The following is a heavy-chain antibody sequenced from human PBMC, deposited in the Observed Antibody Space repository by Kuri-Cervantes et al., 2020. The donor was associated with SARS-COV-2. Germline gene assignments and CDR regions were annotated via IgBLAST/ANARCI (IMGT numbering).Heavy chain of an antibody. CDR3: ARGRSSSSYYYYYYMDD. V-gene: IGHV4-39*07. CDR2: IYYSGST. J-gene: IGHJ6*03. CDR1: GGSISSSSYY. Sequence: SETLSLTCTVSGGSISSSSYYWGWIRQPPGKGLEWIGSIYYSGSTYYNPSLKSRVTISVDTSKNQFSLKLSSVTAADTAVYYCARGRSSSSYYYYYYMDDWGKGATVTVSS. D-gene: IGHD6-13*01.